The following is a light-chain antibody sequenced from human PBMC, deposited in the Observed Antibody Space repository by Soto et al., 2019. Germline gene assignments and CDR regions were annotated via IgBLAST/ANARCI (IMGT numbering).Light chain of an antibody. CDR2: EVS. CDR1: SSDVGSFNY. J-gene: IGLJ1*01. Sequence: QSALAQPASVSGSPGQSITISCTGTSSDVGSFNYVSWYQQVPGKAPKLLIYEVSNRPSGVSNRFSGSKSGNTASLTISGLQPEDEADYYCKSRTGSVTYVFGTGTKLTVL. CDR3: KSRTGSVTYV. V-gene: IGLV2-14*01.